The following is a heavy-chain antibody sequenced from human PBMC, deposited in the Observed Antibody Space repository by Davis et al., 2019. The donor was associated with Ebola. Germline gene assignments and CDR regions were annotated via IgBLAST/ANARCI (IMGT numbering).Heavy chain of an antibody. CDR2: IYYSGST. CDR3: ARVDYDFWSGTPPYGMDV. V-gene: IGHV4-59*08. CDR1: GGSISSYY. D-gene: IGHD3-3*01. J-gene: IGHJ6*02. Sequence: PGGSLRLSCTVSGGSISSYYWSWIRQPPGKGLEWIGYIYYSGSTNYNPSLKSRVTISVDTSKNQFSLKLSSVTAADTAVYYCARVDYDFWSGTPPYGMDVWGQGTTVTVSS.